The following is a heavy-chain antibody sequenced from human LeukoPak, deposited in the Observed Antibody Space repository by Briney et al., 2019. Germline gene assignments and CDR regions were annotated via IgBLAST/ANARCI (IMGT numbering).Heavy chain of an antibody. Sequence: SETLGLTCTVSGGSISSYYWSWIRQPPGKGLEWIGYIYYSGSTNYNPSLKSRVTIAVDTSKNQFSLKLSSVTAADTAVYYCARGGPYYYGSGSPWVDPWGQGTLVTLSS. CDR3: ARGGPYYYGSGSPWVDP. V-gene: IGHV4-59*01. CDR1: GGSISSYY. J-gene: IGHJ5*02. CDR2: IYYSGST. D-gene: IGHD3-10*01.